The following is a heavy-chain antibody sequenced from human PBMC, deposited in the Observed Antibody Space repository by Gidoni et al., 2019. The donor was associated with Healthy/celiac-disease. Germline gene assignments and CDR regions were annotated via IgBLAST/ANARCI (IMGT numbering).Heavy chain of an antibody. CDR2: INHSGST. CDR3: ASCSVYACFDY. Sequence: QVQLQQWGAGLLKPSETLSLTCAVHGGSFSGSYWSWIRQLPGKGLEWIGEINHSGSTNYNPSLKSRVTISVDTSKNQFSLKLSSVTAADTAVYYCASCSVYACFDYWGQGTLVTVSS. V-gene: IGHV4-34*01. J-gene: IGHJ4*02. CDR1: GGSFSGSY. D-gene: IGHD3-10*02.